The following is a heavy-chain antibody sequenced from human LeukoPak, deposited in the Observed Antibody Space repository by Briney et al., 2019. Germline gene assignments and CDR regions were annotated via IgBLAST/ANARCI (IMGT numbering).Heavy chain of an antibody. D-gene: IGHD3-10*01. J-gene: IGHJ1*01. CDR1: GFTFSTYA. CDR3: AKDWGSRTTGYFQH. V-gene: IGHV3-23*01. CDR2: ISDSGAGT. Sequence: GGSLPVSCAASGFTFSTYAMNWVRQAPGKGLEWISSISDSGAGTYYPDSVKGRFTISRDNSRNTLYLQMSSLRAEDTAVYYCAKDWGSRTTGYFQHWGKGTPVSSSS.